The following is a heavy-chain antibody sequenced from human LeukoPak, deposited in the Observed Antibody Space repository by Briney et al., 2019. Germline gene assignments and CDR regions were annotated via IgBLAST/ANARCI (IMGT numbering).Heavy chain of an antibody. J-gene: IGHJ4*02. CDR2: IFYSGNT. V-gene: IGHV4-39*07. CDR1: GDSISSRSYY. D-gene: IGHD1-7*01. Sequence: SSETLSLTCTVSGDSISSRSYYWGWIRQPPGKGLEWIATIFYSGNTYFNPSLKSRVTISVDTSKNQFSLKLTSVTAADTALYFCARDSVLTGTFDQWGQGTLVTVSS. CDR3: ARDSVLTGTFDQ.